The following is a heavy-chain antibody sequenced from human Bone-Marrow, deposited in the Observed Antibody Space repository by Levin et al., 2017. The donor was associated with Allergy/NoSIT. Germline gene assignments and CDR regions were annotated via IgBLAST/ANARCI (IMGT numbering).Heavy chain of an antibody. CDR3: ARAQEDIVLVPAAMLGKHARGVVYYYGMDV. CDR1: GFTFSSYA. CDR2: ISYDGSNK. Sequence: PGGSLRLSCAASGFTFSSYAMHWVRQAPGKGLEWVAVISYDGSNKYYADSVKGRFTISRDNSKNTLYLQMNSLRAEDTAVYYCARAQEDIVLVPAAMLGKHARGVVYYYGMDVWGQGTTVTVSS. D-gene: IGHD2-2*01. J-gene: IGHJ6*02. V-gene: IGHV3-30-3*01.